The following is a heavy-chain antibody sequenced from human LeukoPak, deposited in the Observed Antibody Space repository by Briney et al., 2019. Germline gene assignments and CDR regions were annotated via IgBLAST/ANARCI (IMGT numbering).Heavy chain of an antibody. D-gene: IGHD2-2*01. V-gene: IGHV1-2*02. CDR2: INPNNGGT. Sequence: ASVKVSCKASGYSFTGYYMHWLRQAPGQGLEWMGWINPNNGGTTYAQKFQGRVTMTRDTSINTAYMELSRLTSDDTAMYYCARYCSSTSCQADYWGQGTLVTVSS. J-gene: IGHJ4*02. CDR1: GYSFTGYY. CDR3: ARYCSSTSCQADY.